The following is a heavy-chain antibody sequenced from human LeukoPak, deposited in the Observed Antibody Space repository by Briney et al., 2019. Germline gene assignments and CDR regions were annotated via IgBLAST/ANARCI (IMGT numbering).Heavy chain of an antibody. CDR3: ARDWGIAAATPYYFDH. D-gene: IGHD6-13*01. V-gene: IGHV4-61*09. CDR2: IYMSGST. CDR1: VGSISSGNYY. J-gene: IGHJ4*02. Sequence: SETLSLTCTVSVGSISSGNYYYSWIRLSAGKGMEWIGNIYMSGSTRYNPSLMSRVAMSVETSKNQFSLKISSATAADTAVYYCARDWGIAAATPYYFDHWGQGILVTVSS.